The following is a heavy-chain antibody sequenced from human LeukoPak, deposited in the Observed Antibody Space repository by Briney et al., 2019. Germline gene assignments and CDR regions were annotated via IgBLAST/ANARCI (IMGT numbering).Heavy chain of an antibody. CDR1: GGSFSGYY. V-gene: IGHV4-34*01. CDR2: INHSGST. J-gene: IGHJ4*02. CDR3: ARGRLYITGTTGLFDY. D-gene: IGHD1-20*01. Sequence: SETLSLTCAVYGGSFSGYYWSWIRQPPGKGLEWIGEINHSGSTNYNPSLKSRVTISVDTSKNQFSLKLSSVTAADTAVYYCARGRLYITGTTGLFDYWGQGTLVTVSS.